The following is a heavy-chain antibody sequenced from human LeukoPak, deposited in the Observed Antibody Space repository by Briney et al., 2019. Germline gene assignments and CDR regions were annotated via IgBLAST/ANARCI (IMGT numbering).Heavy chain of an antibody. Sequence: ASVKVSCKASGYTFTSYDINWVRQATGQGLEWMGWMNPNSGNTGYAQKFQGRVTMTRNTSISTAYMELSSLRSGDTAVYYCARGSRDDVGATKDWFDPWGQGTLVTVSS. CDR3: ARGSRDDVGATKDWFDP. D-gene: IGHD1-26*01. V-gene: IGHV1-8*01. CDR2: MNPNSGNT. CDR1: GYTFTSYD. J-gene: IGHJ5*02.